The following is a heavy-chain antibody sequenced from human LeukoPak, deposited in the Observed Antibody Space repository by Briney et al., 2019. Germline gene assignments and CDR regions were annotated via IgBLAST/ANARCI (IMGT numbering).Heavy chain of an antibody. J-gene: IGHJ6*03. CDR1: GFTFSNYA. CDR2: IYSGGST. V-gene: IGHV3-53*01. Sequence: GGSLRLSCAASGFTFSNYAMSWVRQAPGKGLEWVSVIYSGGSTYYADSVKGRFTISRDNSKNTLYLQMNSLRAEDTAVYYCASSPRAYYYYYMDVWGKGTTVTISS. CDR3: ASSPRAYYYYYMDV.